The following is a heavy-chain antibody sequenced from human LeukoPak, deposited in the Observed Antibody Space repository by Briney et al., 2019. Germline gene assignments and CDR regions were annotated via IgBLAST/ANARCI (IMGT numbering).Heavy chain of an antibody. J-gene: IGHJ3*01. D-gene: IGHD4-11*01. Sequence: GASVKVSCKASGYDFIGYYIHWVRQAPGQGLEWMGCINPRSGGTNYAPKFQGWVTVTRDTSITTAYMDMSRLTSDDTATYYCATTRDYTDAFASWGQGTMITVSS. CDR3: ATTRDYTDAFAS. CDR2: INPRSGGT. V-gene: IGHV1-2*04. CDR1: GYDFIGYY.